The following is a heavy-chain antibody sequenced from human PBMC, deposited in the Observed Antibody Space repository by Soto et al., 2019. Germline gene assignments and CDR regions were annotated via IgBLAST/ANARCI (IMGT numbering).Heavy chain of an antibody. D-gene: IGHD3-10*01. CDR2: IIPIVGTS. V-gene: IGHV1-69*06. CDR3: ARSRYYYGSGSYYNGDY. CDR1: GGTFKSYA. Sequence: QVQLVQSGAEVKKPGSSVKVSCKASGGTFKSYAISWVRQAPGQGFEWMGGIIPIVGTSNYAQKFQGRVTITADKSANTAYMELSSLRSEDTAVYYCARSRYYYGSGSYYNGDYWGQGTLVTVSS. J-gene: IGHJ4*02.